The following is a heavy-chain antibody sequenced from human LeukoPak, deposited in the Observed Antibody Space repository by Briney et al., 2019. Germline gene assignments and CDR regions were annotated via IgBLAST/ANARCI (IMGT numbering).Heavy chain of an antibody. Sequence: SVKVSCKASGGTFSSYAISWVRQAPGQGLEWMGGIIPIFGTANYAQKFQGRVTITADESTSTAYTELSSPRSEDTAVYYCARDIVVVPAAIVPWGFDPWGQGTLVTVSS. J-gene: IGHJ5*02. V-gene: IGHV1-69*13. CDR2: IIPIFGTA. CDR1: GGTFSSYA. CDR3: ARDIVVVPAAIVPWGFDP. D-gene: IGHD2-2*01.